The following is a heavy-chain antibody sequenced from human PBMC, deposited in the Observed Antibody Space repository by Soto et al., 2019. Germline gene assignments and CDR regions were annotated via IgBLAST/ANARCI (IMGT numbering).Heavy chain of an antibody. Sequence: ASVKVSCKASGYTFTSYAMHWVRQAPGQRLEWMGWINAGNGNTKCSQKFQGRVTITRDTSASTAYMELSSLRSEDTAVYYCAREYYYGSVSYHDAFDIWGQGTMVTVSS. CDR3: AREYYYGSVSYHDAFDI. V-gene: IGHV1-3*01. CDR2: INAGNGNT. D-gene: IGHD3-10*01. J-gene: IGHJ3*02. CDR1: GYTFTSYA.